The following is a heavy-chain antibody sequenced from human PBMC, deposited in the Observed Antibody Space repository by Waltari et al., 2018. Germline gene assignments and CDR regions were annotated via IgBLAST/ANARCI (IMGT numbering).Heavy chain of an antibody. V-gene: IGHV4-59*01. Sequence: QVQLQESGPGLVKPSETLSLTCTVSGGSISGYYWSWIRQPPGKGLEWIGYIHYTGSTTFNPSLKSRVTISVDTSKNQFSLNLSSRTAADTAVYYCARGRIVVGPWGQGTLVTVSS. D-gene: IGHD2-15*01. J-gene: IGHJ5*02. CDR3: ARGRIVVGP. CDR1: GGSISGYY. CDR2: IHYTGST.